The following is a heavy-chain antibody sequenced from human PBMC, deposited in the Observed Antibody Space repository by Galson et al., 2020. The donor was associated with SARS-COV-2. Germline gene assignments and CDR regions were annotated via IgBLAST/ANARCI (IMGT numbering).Heavy chain of an antibody. J-gene: IGHJ4*02. CDR3: ATMWAYYDSSGYYGY. CDR1: GYTLTELS. D-gene: IGHD3-22*01. CDR2: FDPEDGET. Sequence: ASVKVSCKVSGYTLTELSMHWLRQAPGKGLEWMGGFDPEDGETIYAQKFQGRVTMTEDTSTDTAYMELSSLRSEDTAVYYCATMWAYYDSSGYYGYWGQGTLVTVSS. V-gene: IGHV1-24*01.